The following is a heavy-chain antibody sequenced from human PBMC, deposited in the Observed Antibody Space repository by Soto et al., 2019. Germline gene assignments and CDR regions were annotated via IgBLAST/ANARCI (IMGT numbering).Heavy chain of an antibody. V-gene: IGHV4-31*03. CDR1: GGSISSGGYY. D-gene: IGHD3-10*01. CDR2: IYYSGST. CDR3: AREREYYGSGSYWFDP. Sequence: SETLSLTCTVSGGSISSGGYYWSWIRQHPGKGLEWIGYIYYSGSTYYNPSLKSRVTISVDTSKNQFSLKLSSVTAADTAVYYCAREREYYGSGSYWFDPWGQGTLVTVPS. J-gene: IGHJ5*02.